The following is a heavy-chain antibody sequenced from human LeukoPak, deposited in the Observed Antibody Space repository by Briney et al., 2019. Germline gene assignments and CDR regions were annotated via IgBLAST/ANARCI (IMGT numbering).Heavy chain of an antibody. CDR3: ARADGGDTFDY. D-gene: IGHD2-21*02. CDR2: IYYSGST. Sequence: PSQTLSLTCTVSGGSISSGGYYWSSIRQHPGNGLEWIGYIYYSGSTYYNPSLKSRVTISVDTSKNQFSLKLSSVTAADTAVYYCARADGGDTFDYWGQGTLVTVSS. J-gene: IGHJ4*02. V-gene: IGHV4-31*03. CDR1: GGSISSGGYY.